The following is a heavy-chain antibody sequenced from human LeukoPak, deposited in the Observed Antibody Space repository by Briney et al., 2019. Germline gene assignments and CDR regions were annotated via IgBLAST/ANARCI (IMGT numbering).Heavy chain of an antibody. D-gene: IGHD1-26*01. Sequence: PSETLSLTCTVSGGSISSGSHYWSWIRQPPGKGLEWIGYIYYSGSTNYNPSLKSRVTISVDTSKNQFSLKLSSVTAADTAVYYCARGWEPSFLDYWGQGTLVTVSS. CDR1: GGSISSGSHY. CDR2: IYYSGST. CDR3: ARGWEPSFLDY. J-gene: IGHJ4*02. V-gene: IGHV4-61*01.